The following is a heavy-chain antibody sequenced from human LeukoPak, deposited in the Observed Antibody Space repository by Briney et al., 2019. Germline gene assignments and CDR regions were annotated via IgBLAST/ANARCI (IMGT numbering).Heavy chain of an antibody. CDR1: GFTSSSYA. CDR3: AKAPVTTCSGAYCYPFDY. Sequence: GGSLRLSCAASGFTSSSYAMSWVRQAPGKGLEWVSAISVSGNTYHADSVKGRFTISRDSSKNTLYLQMNGLRAEDAAVYYCAKAPVTTCSGAYCYPFDYWGQGTLVTVSS. D-gene: IGHD2-21*01. CDR2: ISVSGNT. V-gene: IGHV3-23*01. J-gene: IGHJ4*02.